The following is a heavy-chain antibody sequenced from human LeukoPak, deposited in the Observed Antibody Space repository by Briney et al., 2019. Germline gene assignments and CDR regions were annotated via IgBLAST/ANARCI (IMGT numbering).Heavy chain of an antibody. V-gene: IGHV3-23*01. CDR3: AKVGGSGSYYSDAFDI. D-gene: IGHD3-10*01. CDR2: ISGSGGST. CDR1: GFTFSSYA. Sequence: GGSLRLSCAASGFTFSSYAMSWVRQAPGKGLEWVSAISGSGGSTYYADSVKGRFTISRDNSKNALYLQMNSLRAEDTAVYYCAKVGGSGSYYSDAFDIWGQGTMVTVSS. J-gene: IGHJ3*02.